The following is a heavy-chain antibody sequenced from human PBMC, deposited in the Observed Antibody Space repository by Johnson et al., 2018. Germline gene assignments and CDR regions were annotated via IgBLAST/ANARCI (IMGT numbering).Heavy chain of an antibody. D-gene: IGHD3-16*01. Sequence: VQLQESGGGLVQPGGSLRLSCAASGFTFSTYYMSWVRQAPGKGLEWVGNIKGDGSVKNYVESVKGRLTISRDNAKNSMYLQINSLRAEDTAVYFCVRGPIWGSHDYWGQGTLVTVSS. V-gene: IGHV3-7*01. J-gene: IGHJ4*02. CDR2: IKGDGSVK. CDR1: GFTFSTYY. CDR3: VRGPIWGSHDY.